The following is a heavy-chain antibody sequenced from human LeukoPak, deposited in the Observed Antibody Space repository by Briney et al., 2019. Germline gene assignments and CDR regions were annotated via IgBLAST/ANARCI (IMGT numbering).Heavy chain of an antibody. Sequence: GASVKVSCKASGYTFTSYYMHWVRQAPGQGLEWMGIINPSGGSTSYAQKFQGRVTISVDTSNNQFSLKLSSLTAADTAVYYCARRRSWSPSYDSSGRLNWFDPWGQGTLVTVSS. CDR3: ARRRSWSPSYDSSGRLNWFDP. CDR1: GYTFTSYY. V-gene: IGHV1-46*01. D-gene: IGHD3-22*01. CDR2: INPSGGST. J-gene: IGHJ5*02.